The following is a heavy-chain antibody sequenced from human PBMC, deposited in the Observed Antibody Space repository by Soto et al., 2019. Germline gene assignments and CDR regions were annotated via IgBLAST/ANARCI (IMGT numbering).Heavy chain of an antibody. D-gene: IGHD4-17*01. CDR1: GGSISSSYYY. J-gene: IGHJ4*02. CDR2: IYYSGST. CDR3: ARSMTTVVTLDY. V-gene: IGHV4-39*01. Sequence: PSETLSLTCTVPGGSISSSYYYWNWIRQPPGEGLEWIGNIYYSGSTYYNPSLKSRVTISVDTSKNQFSLKLSSVTAADTAVYYCARSMTTVVTLDYWGQGTLVTVSS.